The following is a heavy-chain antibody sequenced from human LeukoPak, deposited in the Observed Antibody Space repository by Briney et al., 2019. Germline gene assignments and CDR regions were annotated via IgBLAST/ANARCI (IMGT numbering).Heavy chain of an antibody. CDR1: GFTFSSYA. CDR2: ISYDGSNK. Sequence: PGRSLRLSCAASGFTFSSYAMHWVRQAPGKGLEWVAVISYDGSNKYYADSVTGRFTISRDNSKNTLYLQMNSLRAEDTAVYYCARASSGYYYGDYWGQGTLVTVSS. J-gene: IGHJ4*02. D-gene: IGHD3-22*01. CDR3: ARASSGYYYGDY. V-gene: IGHV3-30-3*01.